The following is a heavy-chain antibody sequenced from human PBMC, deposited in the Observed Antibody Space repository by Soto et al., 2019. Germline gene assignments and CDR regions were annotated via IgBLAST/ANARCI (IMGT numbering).Heavy chain of an antibody. D-gene: IGHD5-18*01. CDR1: GFTLSGYW. J-gene: IGHJ4*02. CDR3: ARGKDQRNTQTYSYFDS. V-gene: IGHV3-74*01. Sequence: EVQLVESGGGLVQPGGSVRLSCAASGFTLSGYWMHWVRQVPGKGLVWVSRVNSDGSMTAYADSVKGRFTISRDNAKNTLYLQMNMLKADDTAVYYCARGKDQRNTQTYSYFDSWGQGTQVAVSS. CDR2: VNSDGSMT.